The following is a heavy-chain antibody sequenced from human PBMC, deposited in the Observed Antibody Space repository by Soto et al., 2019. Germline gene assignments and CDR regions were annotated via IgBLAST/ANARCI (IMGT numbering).Heavy chain of an antibody. CDR2: IYHSGST. J-gene: IGHJ3*02. Sequence: PSETLSLTCAVSSGSISSSNWWSWVRQPPGKGLEWIGEIYHSGSTNYNPSLKSRVTISVDKSKNQFSLKLSSVTAADTAVYYCAREVYAEPNDAFDIWGQGTMVTVSS. CDR3: AREVYAEPNDAFDI. CDR1: SGSISSSNW. V-gene: IGHV4-4*02. D-gene: IGHD2-8*01.